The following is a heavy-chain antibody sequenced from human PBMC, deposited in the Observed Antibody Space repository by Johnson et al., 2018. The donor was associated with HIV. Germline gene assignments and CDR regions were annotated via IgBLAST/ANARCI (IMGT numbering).Heavy chain of an antibody. Sequence: QVQLVESGGGVVRPGGSLRLSCAPSGFTFDDYAMSWVRQAPGKGLEWVAVISYDGSNKYYADSVKCRFTISRDNSKNTVYLQMNSLRAEDTAVYYCAREMATICPQNLCDAFDIWGQGTMVTVSS. CDR2: ISYDGSNK. CDR1: GFTFDDYA. CDR3: AREMATICPQNLCDAFDI. D-gene: IGHD5-24*01. J-gene: IGHJ3*02. V-gene: IGHV3-30*04.